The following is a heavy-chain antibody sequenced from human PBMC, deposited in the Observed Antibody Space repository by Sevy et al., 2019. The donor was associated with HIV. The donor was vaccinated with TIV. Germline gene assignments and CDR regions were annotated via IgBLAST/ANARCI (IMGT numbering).Heavy chain of an antibody. V-gene: IGHV3-23*01. CDR3: AKELPGYQYDSSGNLDT. J-gene: IGHJ5*02. CDR2: ISGSGISI. D-gene: IGHD6-19*01. Sequence: GGSLRLSCEASGFTFSTYAMSWVRQAPGKGLEWVSGISGSGISIYYAGSVKGRFTISRDNSKNTLILQMNSLRAEDTAIYYCAKELPGYQYDSSGNLDTWGQGRLVTVSS. CDR1: GFTFSTYA.